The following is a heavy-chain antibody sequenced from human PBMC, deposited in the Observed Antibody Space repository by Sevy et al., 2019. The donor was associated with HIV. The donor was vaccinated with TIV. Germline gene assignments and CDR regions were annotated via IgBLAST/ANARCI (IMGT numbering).Heavy chain of an antibody. V-gene: IGHV1-18*01. CDR1: DYTFSTQG. CDR2: ISAYNGNP. J-gene: IGHJ4*02. Sequence: ASVKVSCKASDYTFSTQGFNWVRQAPGQGLEWMGWISAYNGNPKYAQKFQGRVTMTTDTSTTTAYMGLRSLTSDDTAVYYCARDWAPGYYYDAIGVKRDYYFDYWGQGTLVTVSS. D-gene: IGHD3-22*01. CDR3: ARDWAPGYYYDAIGVKRDYYFDY.